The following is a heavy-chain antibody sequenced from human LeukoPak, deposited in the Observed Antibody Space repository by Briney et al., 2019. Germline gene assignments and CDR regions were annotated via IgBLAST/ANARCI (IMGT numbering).Heavy chain of an antibody. CDR1: GFTFSSYE. Sequence: TGGSLRLSXAASGFTFSSYEMNWVRQAPGKGMEWVSYISSSGSTIYYADSVKGRFTISRDNAKNSLYLQMNSLRAEDTAAYYCARDPYYGDYVVWGQGTLVTVSS. CDR3: ARDPYYGDYVV. D-gene: IGHD4-17*01. CDR2: ISSSGSTI. V-gene: IGHV3-48*03. J-gene: IGHJ4*02.